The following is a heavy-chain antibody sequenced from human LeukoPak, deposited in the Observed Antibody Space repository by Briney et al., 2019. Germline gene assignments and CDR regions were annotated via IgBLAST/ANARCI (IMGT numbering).Heavy chain of an antibody. D-gene: IGHD3-10*02. CDR1: GLSFSTYS. Sequence: GGSLRLSCAASGLSFSTYSMNWVRQAPGKGLEWVSYISSSGSTIYYADSVKGRFTISRDNAKNSLYLQMNSLRAEDTAVYYCAELGTTMIGGVWGKGTTVTISS. J-gene: IGHJ6*04. CDR2: ISSSGSTI. V-gene: IGHV3-48*04. CDR3: AELGTTMIGGV.